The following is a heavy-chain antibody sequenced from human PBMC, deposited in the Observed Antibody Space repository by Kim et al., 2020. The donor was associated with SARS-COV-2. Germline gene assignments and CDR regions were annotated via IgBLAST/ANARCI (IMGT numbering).Heavy chain of an antibody. D-gene: IGHD4-17*01. CDR3: VKDLFMGGYGGTTLFDY. V-gene: IGHV3-64D*09. J-gene: IGHJ4*02. Sequence: VKGRFTIARDNSKNTLYLQMSSLRAEDTAVYYCVKDLFMGGYGGTTLFDYWGQGTLVTVSS.